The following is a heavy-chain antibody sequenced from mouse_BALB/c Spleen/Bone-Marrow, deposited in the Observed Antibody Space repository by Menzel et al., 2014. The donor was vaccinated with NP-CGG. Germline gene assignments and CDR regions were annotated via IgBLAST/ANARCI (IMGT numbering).Heavy chain of an antibody. D-gene: IGHD2-1*01. Sequence: VQLQQSGAELAKPGASVKLPCKASGYTFTSYYMYWVKQRPGQGLEWIGEINPSNGGTNFNEKFKSKATLTVDKSSSTAYMQLGSLASEDAAVYYCTRYDNYYFDYWGQGTTLTVSS. CDR2: INPSNGGT. J-gene: IGHJ2*01. V-gene: IGHV1S81*02. CDR3: TRYDNYYFDY. CDR1: GYTFTSYY.